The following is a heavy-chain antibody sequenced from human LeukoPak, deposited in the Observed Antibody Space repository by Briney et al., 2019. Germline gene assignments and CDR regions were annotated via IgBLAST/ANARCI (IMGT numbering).Heavy chain of an antibody. J-gene: IGHJ4*02. CDR3: ARGPGAAAGSVFDY. CDR2: IYYSGST. V-gene: IGHV4-39*07. D-gene: IGHD6-13*01. Sequence: SETLSLTCTVSGGSISSNSYYWGWIRQPPGKGLEWIGSIYYSGSTYYNPSLKSRVTISVDTSKNQFSLKLSSVTAADTAVYYCARGPGAAAGSVFDYWGQGTLVTVSS. CDR1: GGSISSNSYY.